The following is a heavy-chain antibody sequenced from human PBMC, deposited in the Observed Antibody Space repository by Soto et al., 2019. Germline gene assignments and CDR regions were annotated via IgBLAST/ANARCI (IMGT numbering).Heavy chain of an antibody. D-gene: IGHD6-13*01. J-gene: IGHJ4*02. V-gene: IGHV3-7*01. CDR1: GFTFGTYW. Sequence: PGGSLRLSCAASGFTFGTYWMSWVRQAPGKGLEWVANIKQDGSEKYYVDSVKGRFTISRDNAKNLLFLQINSLRVEDTAVYYCARDGAGNSFYFDYWGQGA. CDR2: IKQDGSEK. CDR3: ARDGAGNSFYFDY.